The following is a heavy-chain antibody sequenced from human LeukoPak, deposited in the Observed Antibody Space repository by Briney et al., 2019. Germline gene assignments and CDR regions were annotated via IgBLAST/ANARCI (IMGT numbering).Heavy chain of an antibody. V-gene: IGHV3-48*01. CDR3: ARNTGTATSNYYYMDV. CDR2: ISSSSSTI. D-gene: IGHD1-7*01. Sequence: PGGSLRLSCAASGFTFSSYSMNWVRQAPGKGLEWVSYISSSSSTIYYADSVKGRFTISRDNAKNSLYLQMNSLRAEDTAVYYCARNTGTATSNYYYMDVWGKGTTVTVSS. J-gene: IGHJ6*03. CDR1: GFTFSSYS.